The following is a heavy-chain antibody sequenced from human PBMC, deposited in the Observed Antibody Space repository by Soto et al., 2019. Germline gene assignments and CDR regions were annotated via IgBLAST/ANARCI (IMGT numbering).Heavy chain of an antibody. J-gene: IGHJ4*02. CDR3: ARSIVDSSSCLFDY. V-gene: IGHV4-30-2*01. CDR1: GGSISSGGYS. Sequence: SETLSLTCAVSGGSISSGGYSWSWIRQPPGKGLEWIGYMYHSGSTYYNPSLKSQVTISIDRSKNQFSLKLSSVTAADTAVYYCARSIVDSSSCLFDYWGQGTLVTVSS. D-gene: IGHD6-13*01. CDR2: MYHSGST.